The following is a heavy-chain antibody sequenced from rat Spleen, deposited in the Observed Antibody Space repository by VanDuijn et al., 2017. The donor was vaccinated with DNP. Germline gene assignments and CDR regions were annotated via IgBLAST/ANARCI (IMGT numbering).Heavy chain of an antibody. CDR1: GFTFSDYY. V-gene: IGHV5-25*01. D-gene: IGHD1-8*01. CDR2: INTDGDIT. CDR3: ARDDYGSYGAMNP. J-gene: IGHJ4*01. Sequence: EVQLVESGGDLVQPGRSLKLSCAASGFTFSDYYMAWVRQVPGKGLEWVASINTDGDITNYPDSVKGRFTISRNDAKSTLYLQMDSLRSEDTATYYCARDDYGSYGAMNPWGQGTSVTVSS.